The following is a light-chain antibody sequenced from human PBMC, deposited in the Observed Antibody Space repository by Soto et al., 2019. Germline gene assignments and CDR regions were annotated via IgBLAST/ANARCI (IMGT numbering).Light chain of an antibody. V-gene: IGKV3-11*01. CDR3: QRSSNWWT. CDR2: DAS. CDR1: QSGSSY. J-gene: IGKJ1*01. Sequence: IVLTLSPATVSFSPGERSTLSFRASQSGSSYVALYQQIPRQSPWLVIYDASNRATGITTTFSRSGSRTDFTHTISCRQTEDVAGYYCQRSSNWWTFGQGSEVEIK.